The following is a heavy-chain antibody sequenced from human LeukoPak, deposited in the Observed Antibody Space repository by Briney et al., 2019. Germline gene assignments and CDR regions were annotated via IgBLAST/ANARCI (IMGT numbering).Heavy chain of an antibody. CDR3: ARWALYISAANKNPGFDY. CDR1: GFTFSSYS. V-gene: IGHV3-21*01. D-gene: IGHD6-19*01. J-gene: IGHJ4*02. Sequence: GGSLRLSCAASGFTFSSYSFNWVRQAPGKGLEWVSSISSSSSYIFYADSVRGRFTISRDNAKNSLYLQMDSLSAEDTAVYYCARWALYISAANKNPGFDYWGQGTLVTVSS. CDR2: ISSSSSYI.